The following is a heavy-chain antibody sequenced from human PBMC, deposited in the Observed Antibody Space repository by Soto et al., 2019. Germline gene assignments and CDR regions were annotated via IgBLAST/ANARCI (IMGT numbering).Heavy chain of an antibody. CDR3: ARGGLAARKGRWFDP. CDR2: IHYSGST. J-gene: IGHJ5*02. CDR1: GDSISSYY. V-gene: IGHV4-59*01. D-gene: IGHD6-6*01. Sequence: PSETLSLTCTVSGDSISSYYWGWIRQPPGKGLEWIGYIHYSGSTNYNPSLKSRVTISVDTPNNQFSLKVNSMTAADTAVYYCARGGLAARKGRWFDPWGQGTLVTVSS.